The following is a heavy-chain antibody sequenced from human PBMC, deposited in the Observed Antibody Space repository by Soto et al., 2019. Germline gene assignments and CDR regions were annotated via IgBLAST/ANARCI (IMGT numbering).Heavy chain of an antibody. J-gene: IGHJ4*02. V-gene: IGHV3-23*01. Sequence: PGGSLRLSCTASGFTFSSHAMTWVRQAPGKGLEWVSGLSDSGGSIYYADSVKGRFTIFRDNSMNTLYLQMNTLRAEDTAVYYCAKVSSSWYAGFFDLWGQXTLVTVSS. CDR3: AKVSSSWYAGFFDL. D-gene: IGHD6-13*01. CDR2: LSDSGGSI. CDR1: GFTFSSHA.